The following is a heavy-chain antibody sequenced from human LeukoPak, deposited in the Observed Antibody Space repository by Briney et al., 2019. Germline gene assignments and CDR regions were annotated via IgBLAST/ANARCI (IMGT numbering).Heavy chain of an antibody. V-gene: IGHV4-59*01. J-gene: IGHJ4*02. Sequence: SETLSLTCTVSGGSISSYYWSWIRQPPGKGLEWIGYIYYSGSTNYNPSLKSRVTISVDTSKNQFSLKLSYVTAADTAVYYCGRARPGYSSSSARGFDYWGQGTLVTVSS. CDR2: IYYSGST. CDR3: GRARPGYSSSSARGFDY. D-gene: IGHD6-13*01. CDR1: GGSISSYY.